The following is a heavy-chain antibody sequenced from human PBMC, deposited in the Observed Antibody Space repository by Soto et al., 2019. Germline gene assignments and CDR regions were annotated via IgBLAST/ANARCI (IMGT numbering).Heavy chain of an antibody. V-gene: IGHV3-9*01. D-gene: IGHD3-16*01. CDR1: GFTFDDYG. J-gene: IGHJ4*02. Sequence: EVQLVESGGGLVQPGRSLRLSCVGSGFTFDDYGMHWVRKAPGKGLEWVSGISWDSGSIGYAESVKGRFTISRDNAKNALYLQMNSLGTEDTALYYCAKARGGIDYWGQGTLVTVSS. CDR3: AKARGGIDY. CDR2: ISWDSGSI.